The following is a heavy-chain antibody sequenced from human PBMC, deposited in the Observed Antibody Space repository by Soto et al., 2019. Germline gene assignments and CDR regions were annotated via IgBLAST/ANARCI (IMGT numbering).Heavy chain of an antibody. CDR2: IYYSGSS. V-gene: IGHV4-59*01. Sequence: SETLAVTCPVSGVSFSTYYWSWIRQAPGKGLEWIGYIYYSGSSNYNPSLKSRVTMSVDTSKNQLSLKLSSVTAADTAVYYCARDQGGPFDYWGQGTLVTVSS. D-gene: IGHD2-15*01. CDR1: GVSFSTYY. J-gene: IGHJ4*02. CDR3: ARDQGGPFDY.